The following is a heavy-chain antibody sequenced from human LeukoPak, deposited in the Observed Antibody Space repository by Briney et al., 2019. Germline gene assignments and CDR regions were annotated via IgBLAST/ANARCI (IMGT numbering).Heavy chain of an antibody. Sequence: SETLSLTCTVSGGPISSYYWSWIRQPAGKGLEWIGRIYTSGSTNYNPSIKSRVTMSVDKSKNQFSLKLSSVTGADTAVYYCARGKEKYDYVWGSYRPHNWFDPWGQGTLVTVSS. J-gene: IGHJ5*02. CDR3: ARGKEKYDYVWGSYRPHNWFDP. CDR1: GGPISSYY. D-gene: IGHD3-16*02. V-gene: IGHV4-4*07. CDR2: IYTSGST.